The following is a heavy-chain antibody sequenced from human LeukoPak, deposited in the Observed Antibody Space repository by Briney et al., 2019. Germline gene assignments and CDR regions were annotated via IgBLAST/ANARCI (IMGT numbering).Heavy chain of an antibody. J-gene: IGHJ3*02. V-gene: IGHV4-4*07. CDR1: GRSIKNSY. CDR3: ARGILTGPICAFEI. D-gene: IGHD3-9*01. CDR2: IYNSGRT. Sequence: SETLSLTCTVPGRSIKNSYWSWLRQPPGKRQGWIGHIYNSGRTVYNPSLKRRVTMSVDMSKNQFSLKLNSVTTADTAVYFCARGILTGPICAFEIWGQGTMVTVSS.